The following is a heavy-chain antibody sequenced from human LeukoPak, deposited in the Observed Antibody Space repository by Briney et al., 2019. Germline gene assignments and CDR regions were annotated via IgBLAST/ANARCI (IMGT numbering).Heavy chain of an antibody. V-gene: IGHV4-34*01. Sequence: SETLSLTCVVYGGSFSGYYSSWIRQPPGKGLEWIGEINHSGSTNYTPYLKSRVTVSVDSSKNQFSLKLSSVTAADTAMYSCAFTTGNYYLDYWGQGTLVTVSS. CDR3: AFTTGNYYLDY. CDR1: GGSFSGYY. D-gene: IGHD1-7*01. CDR2: INHSGST. J-gene: IGHJ4*02.